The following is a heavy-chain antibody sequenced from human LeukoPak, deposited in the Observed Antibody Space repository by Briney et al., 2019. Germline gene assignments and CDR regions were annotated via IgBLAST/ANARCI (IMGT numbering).Heavy chain of an antibody. V-gene: IGHV1-69*13. CDR2: IIPIFGTA. J-gene: IGHJ4*02. Sequence: GASVKVSCKASGGTFSSYAISWVRQAPGQGLEWMGGIIPIFGTANYAQKFQGRVTITADESTSTAYMELSSLRSEDTAVYYCARDSPGGYYSQPEGYFDYWGQGTLVTVSS. CDR1: GGTFSSYA. CDR3: ARDSPGGYYSQPEGYFDY. D-gene: IGHD2/OR15-2a*01.